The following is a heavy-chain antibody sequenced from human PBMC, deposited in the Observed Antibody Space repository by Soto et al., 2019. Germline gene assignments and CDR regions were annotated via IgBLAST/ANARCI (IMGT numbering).Heavy chain of an antibody. D-gene: IGHD3-22*01. V-gene: IGHV3-23*01. CDR3: AKDHDYYDSRVIFDY. Sequence: GGSLRLSCAASGFTFSSYAMSWVRQSPGKGLEWVSAISGSGGSTYYADSVKCRFTISRDNSKNTLYLQMNSLRAEDTAVYYCAKDHDYYDSRVIFDYWGQGTLVTVSS. CDR1: GFTFSSYA. J-gene: IGHJ4*02. CDR2: ISGSGGST.